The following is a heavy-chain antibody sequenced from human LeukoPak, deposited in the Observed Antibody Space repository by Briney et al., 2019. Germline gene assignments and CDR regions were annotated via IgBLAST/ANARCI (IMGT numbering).Heavy chain of an antibody. D-gene: IGHD4-17*01. CDR3: AKDNYGDYENDY. Sequence: GGSLRLSCATSGFTFSSYGMHWVRQAPGKGLEWVAFIRYDGSNKYYADSVKGRFTISRDNSKNTLYLQMNSLRAEDTAVYYCAKDNYGDYENDYWGQGTLVTVSS. J-gene: IGHJ4*02. CDR1: GFTFSSYG. V-gene: IGHV3-30*02. CDR2: IRYDGSNK.